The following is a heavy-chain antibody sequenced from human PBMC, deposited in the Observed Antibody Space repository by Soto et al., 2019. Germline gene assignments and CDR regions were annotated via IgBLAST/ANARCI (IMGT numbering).Heavy chain of an antibody. CDR1: GGTFSSYA. Sequence: QGQLVQSGAEVQKPGSSVKVSCKEYGGTFSSYAISWVRQGPGQGLEWMGGIIPIFGTANYARKFQGRVTISADKSTSPAYMELSSLRSEGTGVYYCALPWPAYDGVWSGSPPQYYYYGMDVWGQGTTVTVSS. D-gene: IGHD3-3*01. V-gene: IGHV1-69*06. CDR3: ALPWPAYDGVWSGSPPQYYYYGMDV. CDR2: IIPIFGTA. J-gene: IGHJ6*02.